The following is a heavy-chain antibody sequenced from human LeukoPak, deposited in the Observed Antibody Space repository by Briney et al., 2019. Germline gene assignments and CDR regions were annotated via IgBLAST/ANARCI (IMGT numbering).Heavy chain of an antibody. CDR1: GFTFSSYA. CDR3: AKDLSASSTWLYYYGMDV. CDR2: ISGSGGST. V-gene: IGHV3-23*01. J-gene: IGHJ6*02. Sequence: GGSLRLSCAASGFTFSSYAMSWVRQAPGKGLEWVSAISGSGGSTYYADSVKGRFTISRDNSKNTLYLQMNSLRAEDTAVYYCAKDLSASSTWLYYYGMDVWGQGTTVIVSS. D-gene: IGHD6-13*01.